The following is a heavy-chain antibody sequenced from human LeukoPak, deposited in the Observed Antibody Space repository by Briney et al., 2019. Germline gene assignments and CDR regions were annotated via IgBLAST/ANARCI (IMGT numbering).Heavy chain of an antibody. D-gene: IGHD3-3*01. J-gene: IGHJ4*02. CDR3: ARDLLTYDFWSGYGY. CDR2: IYSGGST. CDR1: GFTVSSNY. Sequence: TGGSLRLSCAASGFTVSSNYMSWVRQAPGKGLEWVSVIYSGGSTYYSASVKGRFTISRDNSKNTLYLQMNSLRAEDTAVYYCARDLLTYDFWSGYGYWGQGTLVTVSS. V-gene: IGHV3-66*02.